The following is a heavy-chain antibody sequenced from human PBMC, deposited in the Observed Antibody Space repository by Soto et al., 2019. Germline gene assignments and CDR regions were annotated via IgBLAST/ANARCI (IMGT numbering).Heavy chain of an antibody. CDR1: GYTFTSYG. CDR3: ERNGVGWELVSWFAP. CDR2: ISAYNGNT. J-gene: IGHJ5*02. V-gene: IGHV1-18*01. Sequence: QVQLVQSGAEVKKPGASVKVSCKASGYTFTSYGISWVRQAPGQGLEWMGWISAYNGNTNYAQKLQGRVTMTTDTATRPADRELRRLRSDVKDVDYCERNGVGWELVSWFAPGGKGTLVTVSS. D-gene: IGHD1-26*01.